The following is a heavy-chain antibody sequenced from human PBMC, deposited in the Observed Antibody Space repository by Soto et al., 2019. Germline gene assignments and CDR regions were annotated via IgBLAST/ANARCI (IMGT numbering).Heavy chain of an antibody. D-gene: IGHD3-16*01. CDR2: INWNGGST. CDR3: ARDWGDSNDWPTEGWFDP. Sequence: GGSLRLSCAASGFTFDDYGMSWVRQAPGKGLEWVSGINWNGGSTGYADSVKGRFTISRDNAKNSLYLQMNSLRAEDTALYHCARDWGDSNDWPTEGWFDPWGQGTLVTVSS. J-gene: IGHJ5*02. V-gene: IGHV3-20*01. CDR1: GFTFDDYG.